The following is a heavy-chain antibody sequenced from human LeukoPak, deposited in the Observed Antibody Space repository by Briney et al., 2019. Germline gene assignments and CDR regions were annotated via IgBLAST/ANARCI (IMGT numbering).Heavy chain of an antibody. CDR2: ISGSGGST. CDR3: AKDLSSGNSFDY. CDR1: GFTFDDYG. V-gene: IGHV3-23*01. Sequence: GGSLRLSCAASGFTFDDYGMSWVRQAPGKVLEWVSAISGSGGSTYYADSVKGRFTISRDNSKNTLYLQMNSLRAEDTAVYYCAKDLSSGNSFDYWGQGTLVTVSS. J-gene: IGHJ4*02. D-gene: IGHD3-10*01.